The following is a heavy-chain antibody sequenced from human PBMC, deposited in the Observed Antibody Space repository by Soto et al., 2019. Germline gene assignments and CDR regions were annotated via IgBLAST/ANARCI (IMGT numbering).Heavy chain of an antibody. CDR2: INHDGNVT. Sequence: EVQLVESGGGLVQPGGSLTLSCEGSGFSFRSYWLHWVRQVPGKGLVWVSRINHDGNVTNYADSVKGRFTISRDNSKNTLFLRMNGLRAEDTAVYYCAREPWGFSGTWDDSWGQGTVVTVSS. J-gene: IGHJ5*01. D-gene: IGHD7-27*01. V-gene: IGHV3-74*01. CDR3: AREPWGFSGTWDDS. CDR1: GFSFRSYW.